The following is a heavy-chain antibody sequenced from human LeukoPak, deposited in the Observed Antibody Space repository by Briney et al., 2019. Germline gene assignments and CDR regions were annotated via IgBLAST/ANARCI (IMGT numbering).Heavy chain of an antibody. CDR1: GGTFSSYA. J-gene: IGHJ6*02. CDR2: IIPIFGTA. V-gene: IGHV1-69*01. CDR3: ASTHDYGDYYYYYGMDV. Sequence: SVKVSCKASGGTFSSYAISWVRQAPGQGLEWMGGIIPIFGTANYAQKFQGRVTITADESTSTAYMELSSPRSEDTAVYYCASTHDYGDYYYYYGMDVWGQGTTVTASS. D-gene: IGHD4-17*01.